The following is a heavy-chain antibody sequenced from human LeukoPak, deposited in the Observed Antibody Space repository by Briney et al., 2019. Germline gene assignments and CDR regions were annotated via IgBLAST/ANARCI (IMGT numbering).Heavy chain of an antibody. V-gene: IGHV3-48*02. J-gene: IGHJ4*02. Sequence: GGSLRLSCAASEFTFSSYSMNWVRQAPGKGLEWVSYISSSSSTIYYADSVKGRFTFSRDNAKNSLYLQMNSLRDEDTAVYYCARDLWFGELLLDYWGQGTLVTVSS. CDR1: EFTFSSYS. CDR2: ISSSSSTI. CDR3: ARDLWFGELLLDY. D-gene: IGHD3-10*01.